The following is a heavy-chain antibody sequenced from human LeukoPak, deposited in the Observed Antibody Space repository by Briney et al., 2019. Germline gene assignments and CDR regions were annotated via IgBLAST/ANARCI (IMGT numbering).Heavy chain of an antibody. D-gene: IGHD6-13*01. CDR2: INPSGGST. V-gene: IGHV1-46*01. J-gene: IGHJ5*02. CDR3: ARVLPPGIAAAGINWFDR. CDR1: GYTFTIYY. Sequence: AAVTVSCTASGYTFTIYYTRWVRQAPGQGREWVGLINPSGGSTSYAQKSQGRVSMTRDTSTSTVYRELSSLRSEDTAVYYCARVLPPGIAAAGINWFDRWGQGTLVTVSS.